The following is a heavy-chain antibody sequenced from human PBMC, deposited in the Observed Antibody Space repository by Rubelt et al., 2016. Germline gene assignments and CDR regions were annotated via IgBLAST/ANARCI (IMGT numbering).Heavy chain of an antibody. D-gene: IGHD3-22*01. CDR2: INPNSGGT. J-gene: IGHJ4*02. Sequence: QVQLVQSGAEVKKPGASVKVSCKASGYTFTGYYMHWVRQAPGQGLEWMGWINPNSGGTNYAQKCQGMVTMTRDTSISTAYMELSRLRSDDTAVYYCARFAIGGHSSGYLFDYWGQGTLVTVSS. CDR1: GYTFTGYY. V-gene: IGHV1-2*02. CDR3: ARFAIGGHSSGYLFDY.